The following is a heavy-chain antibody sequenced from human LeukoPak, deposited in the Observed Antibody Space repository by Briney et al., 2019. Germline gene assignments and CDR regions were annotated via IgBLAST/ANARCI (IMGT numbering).Heavy chain of an antibody. V-gene: IGHV1-8*01. D-gene: IGHD2-15*01. CDR3: ARGVDCSGGSCYDYYYYYMDV. Sequence: ASVKVSCKASGYTFTSYDINWVRQANGQGLEWMGWMNPISGNTGYAQKFQGRVTMTRNTSIGTAYMELSSLRSEDTAVYYCARGVDCSGGSCYDYYYYYMDVWGKGTTVTVSS. J-gene: IGHJ6*03. CDR2: MNPISGNT. CDR1: GYTFTSYD.